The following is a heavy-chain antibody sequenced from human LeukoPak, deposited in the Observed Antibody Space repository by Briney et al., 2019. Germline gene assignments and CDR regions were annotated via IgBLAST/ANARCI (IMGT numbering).Heavy chain of an antibody. CDR2: IYTSGST. J-gene: IGHJ4*02. D-gene: IGHD3-22*01. V-gene: IGHV4-61*02. Sequence: SQTLSLTCTVSGGSISSGSYYWSWIRQPAGKGLEWIGRIYTSGSTNYNPSLKSRVTISVDTSKNQFSLKLSSVTAADTAVYYCARPFRDDSSGYHLPWPNYFDYWGQGTLVTVSS. CDR3: ARPFRDDSSGYHLPWPNYFDY. CDR1: GGSISSGSYY.